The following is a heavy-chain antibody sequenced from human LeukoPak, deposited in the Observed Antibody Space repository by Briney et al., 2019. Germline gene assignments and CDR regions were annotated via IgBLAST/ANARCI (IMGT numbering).Heavy chain of an antibody. D-gene: IGHD3-3*01. CDR1: GGSISSYY. J-gene: IGHJ3*02. CDR2: IYYSGST. V-gene: IGHV4-59*01. CDR3: ARVADFWSGYPDAFDI. Sequence: PSETLSLTCTVSGGSISSYYWSWIRQPPGKGLEWIGYIYYSGSTNYNPSLKSRVTISVDTSKNQFSLKLSSVTAADTAVYYCARVADFWSGYPDAFDIWGQGTMVTVSS.